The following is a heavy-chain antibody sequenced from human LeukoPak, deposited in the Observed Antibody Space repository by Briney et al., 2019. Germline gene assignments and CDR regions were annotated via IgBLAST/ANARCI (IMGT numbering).Heavy chain of an antibody. CDR3: ARVYCSSTSCQYYFDY. D-gene: IGHD2-2*01. Sequence: SVTVSCQCSVYTFSKYAIHWVGPALAKRRAGLGWSNAINGDTKYSQRFQGRVTINRDTSATTAYMELTSLRSEDTAVYYCARVYCSSTSCQYYFDYWGQGTLVTVSS. V-gene: IGHV1-3*01. CDR2: SNAINGDT. J-gene: IGHJ4*02. CDR1: VYTFSKYA.